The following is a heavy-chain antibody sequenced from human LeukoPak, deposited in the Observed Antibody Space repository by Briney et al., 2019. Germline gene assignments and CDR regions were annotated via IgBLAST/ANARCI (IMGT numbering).Heavy chain of an antibody. Sequence: SETLSLTCNVSGGSISSYYWSWIRQPPGKGLEWIGYIYYSGSTNYNPSLKSRITMSVDTSKNQFSLKLSSVTAADTAVYYCARGRGQQLWLYWGQGTLVTVSS. J-gene: IGHJ4*02. D-gene: IGHD5-18*01. V-gene: IGHV4-59*12. CDR2: IYYSGST. CDR1: GGSISSYY. CDR3: ARGRGQQLWLY.